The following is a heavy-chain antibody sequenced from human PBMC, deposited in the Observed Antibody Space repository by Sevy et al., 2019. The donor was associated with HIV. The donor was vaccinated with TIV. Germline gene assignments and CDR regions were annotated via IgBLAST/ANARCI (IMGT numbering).Heavy chain of an antibody. D-gene: IGHD2-8*01. Sequence: ASVKVSCKASDYTFSTQGFNWVRQAPGQGLEWMGWISAYNGNTKYAQKFQGRVTLTTDTSTGTAYMELRSLTSDDTGVYYCARDWASGYYYYAIGVKRDYDFDYWGQGTLVTVSS. J-gene: IGHJ4*02. CDR2: ISAYNGNT. CDR1: DYTFSTQG. V-gene: IGHV1-18*01. CDR3: ARDWASGYYYYAIGVKRDYDFDY.